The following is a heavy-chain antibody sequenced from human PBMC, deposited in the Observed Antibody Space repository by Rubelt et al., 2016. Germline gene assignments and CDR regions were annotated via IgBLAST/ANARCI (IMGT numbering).Heavy chain of an antibody. D-gene: IGHD3-10*01. Sequence: EVELVESGGGLVQPGGSLRLSCAASGLTVSSNYMSWIRQAPGKGLEWVSVIHRGGETYYADSVKGSFPISRDKSKNTLYLQMKSLRAEDTAVYYCARDPGYGSGSERLYWGQGTLVTVSS. J-gene: IGHJ4*02. CDR1: GLTVSSNY. CDR3: ARDPGYGSGSERLY. CDR2: IHRGGET. V-gene: IGHV3-66*01.